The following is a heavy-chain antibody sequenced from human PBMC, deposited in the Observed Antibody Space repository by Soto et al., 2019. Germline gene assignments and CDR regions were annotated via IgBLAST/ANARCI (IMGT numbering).Heavy chain of an antibody. CDR1: GGSISGSTYY. CDR3: ARREVGFQWRPREMGAY. V-gene: IGHV4-39*01. J-gene: IGHJ4*02. Sequence: SEALSLTCTVSGGSISGSTYYWDGIRQPPGQGLEWIGNIYHSGSVYYNPSLKSRVTISADTSKNQFSLKLSSVTAADTAVYYCARREVGFQWRPREMGAYCGPGTLVTVSS. D-gene: IGHD6-19*01. CDR2: IYHSGSV.